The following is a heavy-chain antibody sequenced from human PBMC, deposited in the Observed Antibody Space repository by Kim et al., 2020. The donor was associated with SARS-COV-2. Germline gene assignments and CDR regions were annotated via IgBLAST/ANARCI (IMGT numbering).Heavy chain of an antibody. Sequence: SVKVSCKASGYTFTSYGISGVRQAPGQGLEWMGWSSAYNGNTNYAQKLQGRVTMTTDTSTSTAYMELRSLRSDDTAVYDCASGYCSGGSCYSINAYYYYGMDVWGQGTTVTVSS. CDR3: ASGYCSGGSCYSINAYYYYGMDV. CDR1: GYTFTSYG. V-gene: IGHV1-18*01. J-gene: IGHJ6*02. D-gene: IGHD2-15*01. CDR2: SSAYNGNT.